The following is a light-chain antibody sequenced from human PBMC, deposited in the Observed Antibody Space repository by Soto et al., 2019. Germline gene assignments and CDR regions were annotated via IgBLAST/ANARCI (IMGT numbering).Light chain of an antibody. Sequence: DIQMTQSPSSLSASVGDRVTITCQASQDISNYLNWYQQKPGKAPNLLIYVASSLQSEVPSRFSGSGSGTDFTLTITSLQPEDFATYYCQQSYGTPITFGQGTRLENK. CDR2: VAS. CDR1: QDISNY. V-gene: IGKV1-39*01. J-gene: IGKJ5*01. CDR3: QQSYGTPIT.